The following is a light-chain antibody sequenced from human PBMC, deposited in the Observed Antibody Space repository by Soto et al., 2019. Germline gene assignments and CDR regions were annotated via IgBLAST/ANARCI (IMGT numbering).Light chain of an antibody. CDR1: QSVSSNF. V-gene: IGKV3-20*01. J-gene: IGKJ2*01. CDR3: QQYGSPYT. CDR2: GAS. Sequence: EIVLTQSPGTLSLSPGERVTLSCRASQSVSSNFLAWYQQTPGQAPRLLIYGASSRATGIPDRFSGSGSGTDFTLTISRLEPEDFAVYYCQQYGSPYTFGQVTKLEIK.